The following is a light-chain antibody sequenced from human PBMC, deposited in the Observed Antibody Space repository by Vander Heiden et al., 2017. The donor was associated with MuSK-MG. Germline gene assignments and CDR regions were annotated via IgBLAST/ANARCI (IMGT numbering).Light chain of an antibody. Sequence: DIVLTQSPGTLSLSPGERATLTCRASQHVSSNYLAWYQQKPGQAPRLLIYGASNRATGIPDRFSASGSGTDFTLTISRLEPEDFAIYYCQQYGSPLRTFGQGTQLEIK. V-gene: IGKV3-20*01. CDR1: QHVSSNY. CDR2: GAS. CDR3: QQYGSPLRT. J-gene: IGKJ2*02.